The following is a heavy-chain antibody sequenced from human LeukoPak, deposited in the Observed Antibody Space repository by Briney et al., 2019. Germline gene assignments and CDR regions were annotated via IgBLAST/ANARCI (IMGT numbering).Heavy chain of an antibody. V-gene: IGHV4-4*07. Sequence: SETLSLTCTVSGGSISGYYWSWIRQPAGKGPEWIGRIYISGSTNYNPSLKGRLTMSVDTSKNQFSLKLSSVTAADTAVYYCARVGQGSGWYFDYWGQGTLVTVSS. J-gene: IGHJ4*02. CDR3: ARVGQGSGWYFDY. D-gene: IGHD6-19*01. CDR2: IYISGST. CDR1: GGSISGYY.